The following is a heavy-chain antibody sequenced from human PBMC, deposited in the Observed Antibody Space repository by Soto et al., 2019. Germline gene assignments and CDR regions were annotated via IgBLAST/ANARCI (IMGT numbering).Heavy chain of an antibody. J-gene: IGHJ4*02. CDR1: GFTFSSYA. V-gene: IGHV3-30-3*01. D-gene: IGHD4-17*01. Sequence: QVQLVESGGGVDQPGRSLRLSCAASGFTFSSYAMHWVRQAPGKGLEWVAVISYDGSNKYYADSVKGRFTISRDNSKNTLYLQMNSLRAEDTAVYYCNLYGDLIVYWGQGTLVTVSS. CDR3: NLYGDLIVY. CDR2: ISYDGSNK.